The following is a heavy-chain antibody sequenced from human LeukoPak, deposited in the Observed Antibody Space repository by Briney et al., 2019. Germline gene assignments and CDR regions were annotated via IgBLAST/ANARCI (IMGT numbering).Heavy chain of an antibody. CDR3: ARTSPFYSPLISFDY. CDR1: GGSISSGGYY. CDR2: IYYSGST. J-gene: IGHJ4*02. Sequence: SETLSLTCTVSGGSISSGGYYWSWIRQHPGKGLEWIGYIYYSGSTYYNPSLKSRVTISVDTSKNQFSLKLSSVTAADTAVYYCARTSPFYSPLISFDYWGQGTLVTVSS. V-gene: IGHV4-31*03. D-gene: IGHD2-21*01.